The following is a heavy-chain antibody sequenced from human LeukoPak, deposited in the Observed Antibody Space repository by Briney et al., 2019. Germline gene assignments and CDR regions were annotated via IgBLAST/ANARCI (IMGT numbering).Heavy chain of an antibody. CDR3: ARDTSSWNNVMSY. Sequence: GGSLRLSCAASGFTISTYYMNWVRQAPGKGLEWVSSISDSSSYIYYADSVKGRFTISRDNAENSLYLQMNSLRAEDTAVYYCARDTSSWNNVMSYWGQGTLVTVSS. J-gene: IGHJ4*02. V-gene: IGHV3-21*01. CDR2: ISDSSSYI. CDR1: GFTISTYY. D-gene: IGHD6-13*01.